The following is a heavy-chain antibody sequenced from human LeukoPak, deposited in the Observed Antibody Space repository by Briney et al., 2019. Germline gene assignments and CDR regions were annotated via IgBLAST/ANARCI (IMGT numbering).Heavy chain of an antibody. CDR3: ARDQGLWFGELLPHGEYFQH. CDR2: IIPMFGRT. D-gene: IGHD3-10*01. J-gene: IGHJ1*01. V-gene: IGHV1-69*13. Sequence: SVKVSCKASGGTFSGYAFSWVRQAPGQGLEWMGGIIPMFGRTNYAQTFQGRGTITADESTSTAYMALTSLRSDDTAVYYCARDQGLWFGELLPHGEYFQHWGQGTLVTVSS. CDR1: GGTFSGYA.